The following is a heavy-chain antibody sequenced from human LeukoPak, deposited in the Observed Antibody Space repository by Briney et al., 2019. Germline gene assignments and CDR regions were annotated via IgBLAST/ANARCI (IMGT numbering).Heavy chain of an antibody. CDR3: ARDHCSGGSCYSANYYYGMDV. V-gene: IGHV4-30-4*01. J-gene: IGHJ6*02. CDR2: IYNSGST. Sequence: SETLSLTCSVYGGSISIGDYYWSWIRQPPGKGLEWIGYIYNSGSTYYNPSLKSRVTISVDTSKNQFSLKLSSVTAADTAVYYCARDHCSGGSCYSANYYYGMDVWGQGTTVTVSS. D-gene: IGHD2-15*01. CDR1: GGSISIGDYY.